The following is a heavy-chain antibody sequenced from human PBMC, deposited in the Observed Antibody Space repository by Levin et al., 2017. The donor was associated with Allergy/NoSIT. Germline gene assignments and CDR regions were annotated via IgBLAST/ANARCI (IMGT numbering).Heavy chain of an antibody. CDR1: GGSFSGYY. D-gene: IGHD1-26*01. V-gene: IGHV4-34*01. Sequence: SETLSLTCGVYGGSFSGYYCNWVRQPPVKGLEWIGEINHSVSPDYNPSLKSRVTISLDTSKTQCSLRLTSVTAADTAIYYCARGGSYYGFNYWGQGALVTVSS. J-gene: IGHJ4*02. CDR2: INHSVSP. CDR3: ARGGSYYGFNY.